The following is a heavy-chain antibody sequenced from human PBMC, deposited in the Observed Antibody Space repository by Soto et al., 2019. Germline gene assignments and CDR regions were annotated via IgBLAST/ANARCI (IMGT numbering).Heavy chain of an antibody. CDR2: IIPIFGTA. V-gene: IGHV1-69*13. CDR3: ARGNAMVLRPEGDWFDP. Sequence: SVKVSCKASGGTFSSYAISWVRQAPGQGLEWMGGIIPIFGTANYAQKFQGRVTITADESTSTAYMELSSLRSEDTAVYYCARGNAMVLRPEGDWFDPWGQGTLVSVSS. CDR1: GGTFSSYA. D-gene: IGHD3-10*01. J-gene: IGHJ5*02.